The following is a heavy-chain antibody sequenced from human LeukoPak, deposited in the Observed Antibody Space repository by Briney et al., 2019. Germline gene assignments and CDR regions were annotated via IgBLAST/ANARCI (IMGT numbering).Heavy chain of an antibody. Sequence: GGSLRLSCAASGFTFRNYLMNWVRQAPGKGLEWVSFISSTGGTIYYADSVKGRFTVSRDNGKNSLLLQMNSLRAEDTAVYYCARPDYGDYVSRFDYWGQGTLVTVSS. CDR2: ISSTGGTI. D-gene: IGHD4-17*01. V-gene: IGHV3-48*01. CDR3: ARPDYGDYVSRFDY. CDR1: GFTFRNYL. J-gene: IGHJ4*02.